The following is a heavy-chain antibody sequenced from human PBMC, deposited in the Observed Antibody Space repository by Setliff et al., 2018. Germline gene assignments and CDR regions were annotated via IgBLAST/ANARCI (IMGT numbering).Heavy chain of an antibody. J-gene: IGHJ4*02. D-gene: IGHD3-3*01. CDR1: GHTFTGYY. V-gene: IGHV1-2*04. CDR3: ARGRDFWSGYLVY. Sequence: ASVKVSCKASGHTFTGYYMHWVRQAPGQGPEWMGWINPNSGGTNYAQKFQGWVTMTRDTSISTAYMELSRLRSDDTAVYYCARGRDFWSGYLVYWGQGTLVTVSS. CDR2: INPNSGGT.